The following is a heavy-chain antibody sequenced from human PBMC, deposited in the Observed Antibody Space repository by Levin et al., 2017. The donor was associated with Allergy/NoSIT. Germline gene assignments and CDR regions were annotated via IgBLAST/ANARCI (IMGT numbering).Heavy chain of an antibody. J-gene: IGHJ4*02. V-gene: IGHV1-69*13. CDR3: ARDYGDRYSGYDWGRSFDY. CDR2: IIPIFGTT. CDR1: GGTFSSYA. D-gene: IGHD5-12*01. Sequence: ASVKVSCKASGGTFSSYAISWVRQAPGQGLEWMGGIIPIFGTTNYAQKFQGRVTITADESTSTAYMELSSLRSEDTAVYYCARDYGDRYSGYDWGRSFDYWGQGTPVTVSS.